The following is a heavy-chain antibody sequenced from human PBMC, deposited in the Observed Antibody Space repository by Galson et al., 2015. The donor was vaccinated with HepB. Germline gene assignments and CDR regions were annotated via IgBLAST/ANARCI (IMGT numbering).Heavy chain of an antibody. J-gene: IGHJ3*02. Sequence: SLRLSCAASGFTFSSYSMNWVRQAPGKGLEWVSSISSSSSYIYYADSVKGRFTISRDNAKNSLYLQMNSLRAEDTAVYYCARVLNTAMAHAFDIWGQGTMVTVSS. V-gene: IGHV3-21*01. CDR2: ISSSSSYI. CDR3: ARVLNTAMAHAFDI. D-gene: IGHD5-18*01. CDR1: GFTFSSYS.